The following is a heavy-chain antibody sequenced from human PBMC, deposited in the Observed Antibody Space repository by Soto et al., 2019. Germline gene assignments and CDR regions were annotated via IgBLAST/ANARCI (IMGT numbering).Heavy chain of an antibody. D-gene: IGHD6-6*01. V-gene: IGHV1-69*01. Sequence: QVQLVQSGAEVKKPGSSVKVSCKASGGTFSSYAISWVRQAPGQGLEWMGGIIPIFGTANYAQKFQGRVTITADESTSTAYMELSSLRSEDTAVYYCAKASYSSSSESLTYWGQGTLVTVSS. CDR3: AKASYSSSSESLTY. J-gene: IGHJ4*02. CDR1: GGTFSSYA. CDR2: IIPIFGTA.